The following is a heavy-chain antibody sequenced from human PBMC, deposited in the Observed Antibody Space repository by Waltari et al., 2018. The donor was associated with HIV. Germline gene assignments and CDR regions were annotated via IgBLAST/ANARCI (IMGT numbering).Heavy chain of an antibody. CDR3: ARGAGELQGRAFDY. D-gene: IGHD1-7*01. V-gene: IGHV4-4*07. CDR2: IYPSGST. CDR1: GGSTSSLY. Sequence: VQLQESGPGLVKPSETLSLPCSVPGGSTSSLYRTWSGQPAGKGPEWIGRIYPSGSTNYSPSLKSRVTLSVDTSKNQFSLKLMSVIAADTAMYYCARGAGELQGRAFDYWGQGTLVTVSS. J-gene: IGHJ4*02.